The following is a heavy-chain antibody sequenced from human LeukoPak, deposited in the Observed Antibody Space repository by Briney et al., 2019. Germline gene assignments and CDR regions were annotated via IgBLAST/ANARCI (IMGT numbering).Heavy chain of an antibody. CDR2: INHSGST. J-gene: IGHJ4*02. CDR3: ARDRVVATISD. D-gene: IGHD5-24*01. Sequence: SETLSLTCAVYGGSFSGYYWSWIRQPPGKGLEWIGEINHSGSTNYNPSLKSRVTISVDTSKNQFSLKLSSVTAADTAVYYCARDRVVATISDWGQGTLVTVSS. CDR1: GGSFSGYY. V-gene: IGHV4-34*01.